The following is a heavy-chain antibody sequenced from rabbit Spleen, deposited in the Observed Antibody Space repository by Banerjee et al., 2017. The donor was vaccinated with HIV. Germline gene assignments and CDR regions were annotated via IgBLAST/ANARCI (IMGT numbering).Heavy chain of an antibody. D-gene: IGHD1-1*01. J-gene: IGHJ6*01. V-gene: IGHV1S40*01. Sequence: QSLEESGGDLVKPGASLTLTCTASGVSLSGSSYMCWVRQAPGKGLEWIACIETDSSGFTYFAAWAIGRFTISKTSSTTVTLQVTSLTAADTATYFCARDTSSSFSSYGMDLWGPGTLVTVS. CDR3: ARDTSSSFSSYGMDL. CDR2: IETDSSGFT. CDR1: GVSLSGSSY.